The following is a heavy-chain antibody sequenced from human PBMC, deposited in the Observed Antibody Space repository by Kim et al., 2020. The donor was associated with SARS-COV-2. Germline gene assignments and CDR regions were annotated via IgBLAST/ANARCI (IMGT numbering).Heavy chain of an antibody. CDR2: IYPGDSDT. CDR3: VRQDGSGCYSFYAFDI. CDR1: GYSFTSYW. D-gene: IGHD3-10*01. Sequence: GESLKISCKGSGYSFTSYWIGWVRQMPGKGLEWMGIIYPGDSDTRYSPSFQGQVTISADKSNSTASLQWRGLKASVTAMYYCVRQDGSGCYSFYAFDIWGQGTMVTVSS. J-gene: IGHJ3*02. V-gene: IGHV5-51*01.